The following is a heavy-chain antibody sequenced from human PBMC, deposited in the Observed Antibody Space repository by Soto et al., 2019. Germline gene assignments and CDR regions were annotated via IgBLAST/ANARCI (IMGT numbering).Heavy chain of an antibody. D-gene: IGHD3-10*01. CDR3: ARGRDSGSYYILDY. CDR1: GNTLTSYD. CDR2: INPNSGNI. J-gene: IGHJ4*02. Sequence: SVKVSCKASGNTLTSYDITWVRHSTGHGLEWMGWINPNSGNIGYAQKFQGRVNMTRDTAIRTAYMEVSRLRSDETAVYYCARGRDSGSYYILDYWGKGTLVTVSS. V-gene: IGHV1-8*01.